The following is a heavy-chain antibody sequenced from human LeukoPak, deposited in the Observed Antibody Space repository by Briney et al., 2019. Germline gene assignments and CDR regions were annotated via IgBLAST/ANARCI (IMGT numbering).Heavy chain of an antibody. CDR2: MNPNSGNT. CDR3: ARSPSSSGFDP. D-gene: IGHD6-6*01. CDR1: GYTFTSYG. J-gene: IGHJ5*02. V-gene: IGHV1-8*01. Sequence: ASVKVSCKASGYTFTSYGINWVRQATGQGLEWMGWMNPNSGNTGYAQKFQGRVTMTRNTSISTAYMELGSLRSEDTAVYYCARSPSSSGFDPWGQGTLVTVSS.